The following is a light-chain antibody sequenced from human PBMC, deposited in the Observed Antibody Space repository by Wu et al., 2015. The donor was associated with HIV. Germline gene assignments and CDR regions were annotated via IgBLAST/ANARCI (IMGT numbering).Light chain of an antibody. V-gene: IGKV3-15*01. Sequence: EIVMTQSPATLSLSPGERATLSCRASQDVGTYMAWYQQKPGQAPRLLMSATSRRASGIPARFIGRGSGTEFALTIDSLQSEDSAIYFCQQYEHWPPLTFGGGTTVEI. J-gene: IGKJ4*01. CDR2: ATS. CDR3: QQYEHWPPLT. CDR1: QDVGTY.